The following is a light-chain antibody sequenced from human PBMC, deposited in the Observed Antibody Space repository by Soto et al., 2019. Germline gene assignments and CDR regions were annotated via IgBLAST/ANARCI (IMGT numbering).Light chain of an antibody. CDR1: QSISKY. Sequence: DIQRTLSLSSLSPSVDHRVTITCRARQSISKYLNWYQQKPGKAPKLLIYAASSLQSGVPSRFSGSGSGTDFTLTISSLQPEDFATYYCQQSYSTPRTFGQGTKVDI. CDR2: AAS. CDR3: QQSYSTPRT. J-gene: IGKJ1*01. V-gene: IGKV1-39*01.